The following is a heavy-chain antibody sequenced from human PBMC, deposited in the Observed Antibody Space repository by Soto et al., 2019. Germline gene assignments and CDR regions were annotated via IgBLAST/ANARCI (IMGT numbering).Heavy chain of an antibody. CDR1: GGFVSSGSYY. D-gene: IGHD1-1*01. Sequence: QVQLQQWGAGLLKPSETLSLTCAVYGGFVSSGSYYWSWIRQPPGKGLEWIEEMRHSGGTHFNPSLKSRVTIAVDTSKNQFSLEIYSVTAEDTAIYYCARVERGTVTTVVGAFDTLGPGTMVTVSS. CDR2: MRHSGGT. J-gene: IGHJ3*02. V-gene: IGHV4-34*01. CDR3: ARVERGTVTTVVGAFDT.